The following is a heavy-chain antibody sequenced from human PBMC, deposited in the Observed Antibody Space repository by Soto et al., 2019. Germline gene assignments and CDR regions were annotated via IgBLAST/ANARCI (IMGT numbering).Heavy chain of an antibody. CDR3: AKRGGELSWDY. Sequence: GSLRLACSASGCTFSSYAMSWVRQAPGKGLEWVSAISGSGGSTYYADSVKGRFTISRDNSKNTLYLQMNSLRAEDTAVYYCAKRGGELSWDYWGQGTLVTVSS. CDR1: GCTFSSYA. D-gene: IGHD1-26*01. CDR2: ISGSGGST. V-gene: IGHV3-23*01. J-gene: IGHJ4*02.